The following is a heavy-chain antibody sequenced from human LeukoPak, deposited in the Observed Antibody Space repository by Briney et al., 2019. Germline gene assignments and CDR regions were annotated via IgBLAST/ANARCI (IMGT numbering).Heavy chain of an antibody. Sequence: SETLSLTCTVSGGSISSYYWSWIRQPPGKGLEWIGYISDSGSTNYNPSLKSRVTMSLDTSKNQFSLKVTSVAAADTAVYFCARMISRAKPDYWGQGTLVTVSS. D-gene: IGHD3-16*01. CDR1: GGSISSYY. J-gene: IGHJ4*02. CDR3: ARMISRAKPDY. CDR2: ISDSGST. V-gene: IGHV4-59*01.